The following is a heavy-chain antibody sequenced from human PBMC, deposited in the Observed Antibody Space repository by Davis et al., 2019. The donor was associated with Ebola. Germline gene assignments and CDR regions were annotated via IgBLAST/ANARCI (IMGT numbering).Heavy chain of an antibody. CDR1: RYTFTDYF. D-gene: IGHD3-3*01. Sequence: ASVKVSCKASRYTFTDYFIHWVRQAPGQGLEWMGWINPDSGGTNYPQNFQGRVTMTRDTSIRIAYMELSRLKFDDTAAYYCAIGTIYGVGLSQFDPWGQGTLVTVSS. CDR2: INPDSGGT. V-gene: IGHV1-2*02. J-gene: IGHJ5*02. CDR3: AIGTIYGVGLSQFDP.